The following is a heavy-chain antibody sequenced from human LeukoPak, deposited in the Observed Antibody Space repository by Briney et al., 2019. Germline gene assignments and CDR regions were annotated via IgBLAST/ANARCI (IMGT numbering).Heavy chain of an antibody. CDR2: ISYDGSNK. Sequence: PGGSLRLSCAASGFTFSSYAMHWVRQAPGKGLEWVAVISYDGSNKYYTDSVKGRFTTSRDNSKNTLYLQMNSLRAEDTAVYYCARGGAGAMDYWGQGTLVTVSS. J-gene: IGHJ4*02. V-gene: IGHV3-30-3*01. CDR3: ARGGAGAMDY. CDR1: GFTFSSYA. D-gene: IGHD1-26*01.